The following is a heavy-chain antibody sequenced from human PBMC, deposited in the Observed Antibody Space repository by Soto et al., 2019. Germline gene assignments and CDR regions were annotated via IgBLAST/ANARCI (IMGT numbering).Heavy chain of an antibody. D-gene: IGHD6-19*01. CDR2: IYSGGST. J-gene: IGHJ5*02. CDR3: ARVVAVAGTRGWFGP. CDR1: GFTVSSNY. Sequence: EVQLVESGGGLVQPGGSLRLSCAASGFTVSSNYMSWVRQAPGKGLEWVSVIYSGGSTYYADSVKRRFTISRDNSKNTLYLQMNSLRAEDTAVYYCARVVAVAGTRGWFGPWGQGTLVTVSS. V-gene: IGHV3-66*01.